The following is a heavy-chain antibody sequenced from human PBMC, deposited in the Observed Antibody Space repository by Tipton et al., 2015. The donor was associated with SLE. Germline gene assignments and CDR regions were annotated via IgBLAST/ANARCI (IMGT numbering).Heavy chain of an antibody. CDR2: MNPNTGKT. Sequence: QVQLVQSGAEVKEPGASVKVSCQASGYLFTSYDINWVRQATGQGLEWMGWMNPNTGKTDYSPRFQGRLTMTRNTSISTAYMELSSLRSEDTAVYFCVRVTAFRDYLGYWGQGTLVSVSS. J-gene: IGHJ4*02. CDR3: VRVTAFRDYLGY. CDR1: GYLFTSYD. V-gene: IGHV1-8*01.